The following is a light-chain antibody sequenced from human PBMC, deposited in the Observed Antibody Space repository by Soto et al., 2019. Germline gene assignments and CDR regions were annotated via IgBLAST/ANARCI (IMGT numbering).Light chain of an antibody. CDR1: SSDGGGYNY. J-gene: IGLJ1*01. CDR3: SSYAGSNNLRV. CDR2: EVS. Sequence: QSVLTQPPSASGSPGQSVTISCTGTSSDGGGYNYVSWYQQHPGKAPKLMIYEVSKRPSGVPDRFSGSKSGNTASLTVSGLQAVDEADYYCSSYAGSNNLRVFGTGTKLTVL. V-gene: IGLV2-8*01.